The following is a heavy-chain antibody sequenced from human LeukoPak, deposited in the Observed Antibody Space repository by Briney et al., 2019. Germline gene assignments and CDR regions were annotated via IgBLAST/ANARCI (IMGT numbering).Heavy chain of an antibody. Sequence: KISCKGSGYSFTSYWIGWVRQMPGKGLEWMGIIFPRNSETKYGPSFEGQVIISVDKSITTAYLQWNSLKASDTAMYFCARPEYGASDYWGQGTLVTVSS. J-gene: IGHJ4*02. CDR3: ARPEYGASDY. V-gene: IGHV5-51*01. CDR2: IFPRNSET. D-gene: IGHD4-17*01. CDR1: GYSFTSYW.